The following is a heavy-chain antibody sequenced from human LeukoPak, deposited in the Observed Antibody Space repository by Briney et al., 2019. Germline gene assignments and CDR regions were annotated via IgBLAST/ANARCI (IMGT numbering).Heavy chain of an antibody. Sequence: SETLSLTCTVSGGSITSYFWTWIRQPPGKGLEWIGYVYYSGSTNYNPSLKSRVTISVDTSKNQFSLKLSSVTAADTAVYYCARARGARYLGWFDPWGQGTLVTVSS. V-gene: IGHV4-59*08. D-gene: IGHD3-9*01. CDR1: GGSITSYF. CDR2: VYYSGST. J-gene: IGHJ5*02. CDR3: ARARGARYLGWFDP.